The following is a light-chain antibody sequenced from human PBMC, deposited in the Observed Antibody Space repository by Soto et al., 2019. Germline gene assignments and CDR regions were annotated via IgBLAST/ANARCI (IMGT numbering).Light chain of an antibody. CDR1: QSISSC. J-gene: IGKJ2*01. Sequence: DIQMTQSPSSLSASVGVRVTITCRASQSISSCLNWYQQKPGKAPKLLIYAASSLQSGVPSRFSGRGSGTDFTLTISRLQPEDFATYYCQQSYSTPHTFGQGTKLEIK. CDR2: AAS. CDR3: QQSYSTPHT. V-gene: IGKV1-39*01.